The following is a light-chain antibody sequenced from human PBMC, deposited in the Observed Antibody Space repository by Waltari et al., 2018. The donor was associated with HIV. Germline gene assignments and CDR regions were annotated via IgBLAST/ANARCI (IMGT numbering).Light chain of an antibody. Sequence: QSALTQPVSVSGSPGQSIAISCIGTNTDVGRYHYRPWYQHHPCKPPKLIIYEVSNRPSEVSNRFSGSKSGDTAFLTISGLHGEDEADYYCWSYTSSDTFVFGTGTKVTVL. CDR3: WSYTSSDTFV. CDR2: EVS. V-gene: IGLV2-14*01. J-gene: IGLJ1*01. CDR1: NTDVGRYHY.